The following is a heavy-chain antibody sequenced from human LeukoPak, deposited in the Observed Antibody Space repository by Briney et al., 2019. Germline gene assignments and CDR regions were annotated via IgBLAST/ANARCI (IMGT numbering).Heavy chain of an antibody. CDR1: GGTFSSYA. V-gene: IGHV1-69*06. Sequence: SVKVSCKASGGTFSSYAISWVRQAPGQGLEWMGGIIPLFGTANYAQKFQDRVTITADKSTSTAYMELSSLRSEDTAVYYCARVVGLTGYSSSWYSGYYYYMDVWGRGTTVTVSS. CDR2: IIPLFGTA. D-gene: IGHD6-13*01. J-gene: IGHJ6*03. CDR3: ARVVGLTGYSSSWYSGYYYYMDV.